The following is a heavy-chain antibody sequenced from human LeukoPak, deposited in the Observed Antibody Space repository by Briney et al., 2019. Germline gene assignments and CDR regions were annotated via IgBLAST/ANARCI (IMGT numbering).Heavy chain of an antibody. V-gene: IGHV4-39*01. J-gene: IGHJ3*02. CDR2: INYGGST. CDR3: ARGPYSYDSSGAFDI. CDR1: GGSISSSSYY. D-gene: IGHD3-22*01. Sequence: SETLSLTCTVSGGSISSSSYYWGWIRQPPGTGLEWIGSINYGGSTYYNPSLKSRVTISVDTSKNQFSLKLSSVTAADTAVYFCARGPYSYDSSGAFDIWGQGTMVTVSS.